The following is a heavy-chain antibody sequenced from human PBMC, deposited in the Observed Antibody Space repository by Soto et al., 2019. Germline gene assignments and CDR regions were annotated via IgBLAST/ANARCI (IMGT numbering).Heavy chain of an antibody. J-gene: IGHJ6*02. Sequence: GESLKISCKGSGYGFTSYWISWVRQMPGKGLEWMGRIDPSDSYTNYSPSFQGHVTISADKSISTAYLQWSSLKASDTAMYYCARPGYYYGSGSYTYGMDVWGQGTTVTVSS. CDR1: GYGFTSYW. D-gene: IGHD3-10*01. CDR3: ARPGYYYGSGSYTYGMDV. V-gene: IGHV5-10-1*01. CDR2: IDPSDSYT.